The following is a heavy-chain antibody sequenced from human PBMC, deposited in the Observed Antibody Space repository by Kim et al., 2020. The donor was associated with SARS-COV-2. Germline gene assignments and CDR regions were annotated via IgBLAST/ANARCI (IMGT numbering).Heavy chain of an antibody. J-gene: IGHJ5*02. V-gene: IGHV4-34*01. CDR3: ARGPGYSSSWYGARNWFDP. D-gene: IGHD6-13*01. CDR2: INHSGST. Sequence: SETLSLTCAVYGGSFSGYYWSWIRQPPGKGLEWIGEINHSGSTNYNPSPKSRVTISVDTSKNQSPLKLSSVTAADTAVYYCARGPGYSSSWYGARNWFDPWGQGTLVTVSS. CDR1: GGSFSGYY.